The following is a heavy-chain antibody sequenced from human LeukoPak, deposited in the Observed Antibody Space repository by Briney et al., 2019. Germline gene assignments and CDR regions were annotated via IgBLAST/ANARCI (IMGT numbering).Heavy chain of an antibody. J-gene: IGHJ4*02. CDR3: ASGAAAPLYYFDY. CDR1: GGSIDTTSYY. Sequence: SETLSLTCTVSGGSIDTTSYYWSWLRQPVGQGLEWIVRIYPSGSTNYNPSLKSRLTLSVDKSKNQFSLNLTSVTAADTAIYYCASGAAAPLYYFDYWGQGSLVTVSS. D-gene: IGHD6-13*01. V-gene: IGHV4-61*02. CDR2: IYPSGST.